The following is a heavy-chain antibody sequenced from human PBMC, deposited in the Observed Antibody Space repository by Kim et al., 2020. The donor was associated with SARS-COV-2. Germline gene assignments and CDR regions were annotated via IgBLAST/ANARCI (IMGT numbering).Heavy chain of an antibody. Sequence: SETLSLTCTVSGGSISSYYWSWIRQPPGKGLEWIGYIYYSGSTNYNPSLKSRVTISVDTSKNQFSLKLSSVTAADTAVYYCARDRHLYYDFWSGFGWFDPWGQGTLVTVSS. J-gene: IGHJ5*02. V-gene: IGHV4-59*01. CDR3: ARDRHLYYDFWSGFGWFDP. D-gene: IGHD3-3*01. CDR2: IYYSGST. CDR1: GGSISSYY.